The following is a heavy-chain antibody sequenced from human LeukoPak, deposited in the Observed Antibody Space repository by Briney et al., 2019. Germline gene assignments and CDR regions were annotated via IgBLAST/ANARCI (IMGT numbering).Heavy chain of an antibody. Sequence: ASVKVSSKASGYTFTSYGISWVRQAPGQGLEWMGWISAYNGNTNYAQKLQGRVTMTTDTSTSTAYMELRSLRSDDTAVYYCARVQRYYDSSGYYTPLDYWGQGTLVTVSS. CDR2: ISAYNGNT. V-gene: IGHV1-18*01. J-gene: IGHJ4*02. CDR3: ARVQRYYDSSGYYTPLDY. CDR1: GYTFTSYG. D-gene: IGHD3-22*01.